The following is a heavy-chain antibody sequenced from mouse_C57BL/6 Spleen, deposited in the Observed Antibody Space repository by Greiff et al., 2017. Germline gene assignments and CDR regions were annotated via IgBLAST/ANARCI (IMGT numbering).Heavy chain of an antibody. CDR2: INPSSGYT. Sequence: VQLQQSGAELARPGASVKMSCKASGYTFTSYTMHWVKQRPGQGLEWIGYINPSSGYTKYNQKFKDKATLTADKSSSPAYMQLSSLTSEGSAVYYCAREVDGGFAYWGQGTLVTVSA. V-gene: IGHV1-4*01. D-gene: IGHD1-1*02. CDR1: GYTFTSYT. J-gene: IGHJ3*01. CDR3: AREVDGGFAY.